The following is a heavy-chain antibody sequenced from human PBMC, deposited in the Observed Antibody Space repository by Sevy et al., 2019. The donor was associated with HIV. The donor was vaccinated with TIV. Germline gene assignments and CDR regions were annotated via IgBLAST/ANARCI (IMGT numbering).Heavy chain of an antibody. J-gene: IGHJ6*02. V-gene: IGHV3-49*04. CDR2: IRSKTFGGTT. D-gene: IGHD3-10*01. Sequence: SLRLSCTTSGFTFGDYAMSWVRQAPGEGLDWVGLIRSKTFGGTTEYAASVKGRFSISRDDSKNIAYLQMNSLKNEDTAVYYCSRIRGTISPLYYFGMDVWGQGTTVTVSS. CDR1: GFTFGDYA. CDR3: SRIRGTISPLYYFGMDV.